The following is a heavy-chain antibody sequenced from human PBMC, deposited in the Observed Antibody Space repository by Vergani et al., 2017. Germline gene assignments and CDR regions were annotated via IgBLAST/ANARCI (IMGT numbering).Heavy chain of an antibody. CDR3: AKEGSWSHPRFDY. CDR1: GFTFDDYA. D-gene: IGHD6-13*01. Sequence: EVQLVESGGGLVQPGRSLRLSCAASGFTFDDYAMHWVRHAPGKGLEWVSGISWNSGSIGYADSVKGRFTISRDNAKNSLYLQMNSLRAEDTALYYCAKEGSWSHPRFDYWGQGTLVTVSS. J-gene: IGHJ4*02. V-gene: IGHV3-9*01. CDR2: ISWNSGSI.